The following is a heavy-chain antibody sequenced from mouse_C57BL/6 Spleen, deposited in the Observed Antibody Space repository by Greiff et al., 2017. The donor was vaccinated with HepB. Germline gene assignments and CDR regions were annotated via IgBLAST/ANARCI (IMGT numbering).Heavy chain of an antibody. Sequence: QVQLQQPGAELVKPGASVKLSWKASGYTFTSYWMHWVKQRPGQGLEWIGMIHPNSGSTNYNEKFKSKATLTVDKSSSTAYMQLSSLTSEDSAVYYCARGGSSSSWFAYWGQGTLVTVSA. V-gene: IGHV1-64*01. J-gene: IGHJ3*01. D-gene: IGHD1-1*01. CDR2: IHPNSGST. CDR3: ARGGSSSSWFAY. CDR1: GYTFTSYW.